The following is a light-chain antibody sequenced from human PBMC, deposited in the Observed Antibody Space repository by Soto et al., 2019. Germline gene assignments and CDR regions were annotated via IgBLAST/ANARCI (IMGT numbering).Light chain of an antibody. Sequence: QAVVTQEPSLPVSPGGTVTLTCGSSTGAVTSGHYPYWFQQKPGQAPRTLIYDTSNKHSWTPARFSGSLLGGKAALTLSGAQPEDDAEYYCLLSYSGARVVFGGGTKLTVL. CDR1: TGAVTSGHY. V-gene: IGLV7-46*01. J-gene: IGLJ2*01. CDR2: DTS. CDR3: LLSYSGARVV.